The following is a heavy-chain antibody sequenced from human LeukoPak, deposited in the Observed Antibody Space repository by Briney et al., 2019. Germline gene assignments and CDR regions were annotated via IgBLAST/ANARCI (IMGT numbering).Heavy chain of an antibody. CDR3: ARDRSVGTTTGWFDP. D-gene: IGHD1-26*01. Sequence: GGSLRLSCAASGFTVSSNYMNWVRQAPGKGLEWVSVIYSGGSTYYADSVKGRFTISRDNSKNTVFLQMNSLRGEDTAVYYCARDRSVGTTTGWFDPWGQGTLITVSS. CDR1: GFTVSSNY. V-gene: IGHV3-53*01. J-gene: IGHJ5*02. CDR2: IYSGGST.